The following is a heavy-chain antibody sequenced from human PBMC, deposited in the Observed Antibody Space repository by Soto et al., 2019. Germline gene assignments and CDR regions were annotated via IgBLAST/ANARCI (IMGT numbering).Heavy chain of an antibody. CDR3: AKGGFLEEDARYYYYYYYMDV. J-gene: IGHJ6*03. CDR2: ISGSGGST. D-gene: IGHD3-3*01. Sequence: GGSLRLSCAASGFTFSSYAMSWVRQAPGKGLEWVSAISGSGGSTYYADSVKGRFTISRDNSKNTLYLQMNSLRAEDTDVYYCAKGGFLEEDARYYYYYYYMDVWGKGTTVTVSS. V-gene: IGHV3-23*01. CDR1: GFTFSSYA.